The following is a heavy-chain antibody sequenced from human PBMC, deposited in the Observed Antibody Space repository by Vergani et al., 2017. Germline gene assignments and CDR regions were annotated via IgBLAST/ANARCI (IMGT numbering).Heavy chain of an antibody. D-gene: IGHD3-3*01. CDR3: ARGARSGYYRYFDY. CDR1: GGSISSGSYY. J-gene: IGHJ4*02. Sequence: QVQLQESGPGLVKPSQTLSLTCTVSGGSISSGSYYWSWIRQPPGKGLEWIGYIYYSGSTNYNPSLKSRVTISVDTSKNQFSLKLSSVTAADTAVYYCARGARSGYYRYFDYWGQGTLVTVSS. CDR2: IYYSGST. V-gene: IGHV4-61*01.